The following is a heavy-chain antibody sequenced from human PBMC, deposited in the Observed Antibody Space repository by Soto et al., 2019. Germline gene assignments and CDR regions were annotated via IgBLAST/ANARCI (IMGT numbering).Heavy chain of an antibody. CDR1: GGSFSGYY. V-gene: IGHV4-34*01. CDR3: ARERRYDSSGYYSRPIDY. J-gene: IGHJ4*02. Sequence: KPSETLSLTCAVYGGSFSGYYWSWIRQPPGKGLEWIGEINHSGSTNYNPSLKSRVTISVDTSKNQFSLKLSSVTAADTAVYYCARERRYDSSGYYSRPIDYWGQGTLVTVSS. D-gene: IGHD3-22*01. CDR2: INHSGST.